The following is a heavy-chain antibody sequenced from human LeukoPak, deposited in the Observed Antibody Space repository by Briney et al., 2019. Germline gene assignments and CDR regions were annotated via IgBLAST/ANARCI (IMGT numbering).Heavy chain of an antibody. Sequence: TGGSVTLSCAVSGFTVSSNYMNWVRQAPGRGVEWLSIIYSGGNTYYADSVKGRFTISRDNSKNTLYIQMNSLRVEDTAVYYCARHDGGFGPFDYWGQGTTVTVSS. V-gene: IGHV3-53*01. CDR2: IYSGGNT. D-gene: IGHD4-23*01. J-gene: IGHJ4*02. CDR1: GFTVSSNY. CDR3: ARHDGGFGPFDY.